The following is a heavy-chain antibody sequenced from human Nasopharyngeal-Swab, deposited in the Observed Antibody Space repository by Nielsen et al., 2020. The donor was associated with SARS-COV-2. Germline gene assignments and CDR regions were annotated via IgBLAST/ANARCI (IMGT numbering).Heavy chain of an antibody. D-gene: IGHD1-26*01. CDR1: GYSFPAYD. CDR2: MTPHNDKT. Sequence: ASVKVSCKASGYSFPAYDINWVRQATGQGLEWMGWMTPHNDKTGYAQKFQGRVTMTRDTSIRTAYMELSSLRSDDTAVYYCARGYMGGATTPDYWGQGTLVTVSS. J-gene: IGHJ4*02. CDR3: ARGYMGGATTPDY. V-gene: IGHV1-8*01.